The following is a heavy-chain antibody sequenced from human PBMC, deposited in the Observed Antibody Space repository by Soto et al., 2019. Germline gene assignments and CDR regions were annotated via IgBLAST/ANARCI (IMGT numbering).Heavy chain of an antibody. CDR3: ASWLVPAAQPAVGAFDI. CDR1: GFTFSSYS. Sequence: GGSLRLSCAASGFTFSSYSMGWVRQAPGKGLEWVSSISSSSSYTYYADSVKGRFTISRDNAKNSLYLQWSSLKASDTAMYYCASWLVPAAQPAVGAFDIWGQGTMVTVSS. J-gene: IGHJ3*02. D-gene: IGHD2-2*01. CDR2: ISSSSSYT. V-gene: IGHV3-21*04.